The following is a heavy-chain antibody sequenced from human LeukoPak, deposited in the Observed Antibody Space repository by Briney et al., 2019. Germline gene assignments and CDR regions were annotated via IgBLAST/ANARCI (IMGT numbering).Heavy chain of an antibody. CDR1: GGTFSSYA. CDR3: AANWGSSGYFDY. J-gene: IGHJ4*02. CDR2: IIPIFGTA. Sequence: SVKVSCKAPGGTFSSYAISWVRQAPGQGLEWMGGIIPIFGTANYAQKFQGRVTITADESTSTAYMELSSLRSEDTAVYYCAANWGSSGYFDYWGQGTLVTVSS. V-gene: IGHV1-69*13. D-gene: IGHD7-27*01.